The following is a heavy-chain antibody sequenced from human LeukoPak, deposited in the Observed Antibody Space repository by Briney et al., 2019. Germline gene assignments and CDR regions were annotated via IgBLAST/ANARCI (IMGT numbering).Heavy chain of an antibody. CDR1: GGTFSSYA. J-gene: IGHJ4*02. CDR2: IIPIFGTA. CDR3: ARDVSSGYYYDLDY. V-gene: IGHV1-69*05. Sequence: SVKVSCKASGGTFSSYAISWVRQAPGQGLEWMGGIIPIFGTANYAQKFQGRVTITTDESTSTAYMELSSLRSEDTAVYYYARDVSSGYYYDLDYWGQGTLVTVSS. D-gene: IGHD3-22*01.